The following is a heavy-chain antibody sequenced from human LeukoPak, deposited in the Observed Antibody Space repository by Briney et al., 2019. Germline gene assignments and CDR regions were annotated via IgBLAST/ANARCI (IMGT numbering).Heavy chain of an antibody. CDR2: MYAGGNT. CDR3: VRGIGSTVFFDH. CDR1: GITVSGNY. Sequence: PGGSLRLSCAASGITVSGNYMSCVRQAPGKGLEWVSVMYAGGNTYYADSVKGRFTISRDKSKNTLYLQMNSLRAEDTAVYYCVRGIGSTVFFDHWGQGTLVTVSS. V-gene: IGHV3-53*01. J-gene: IGHJ4*02. D-gene: IGHD4-17*01.